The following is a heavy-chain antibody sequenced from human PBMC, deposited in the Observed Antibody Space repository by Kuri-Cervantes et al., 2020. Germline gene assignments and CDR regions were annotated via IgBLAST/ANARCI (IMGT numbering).Heavy chain of an antibody. V-gene: IGHV3-21*03. CDR3: ARKYYDILTGSYYYYYYMDV. Sequence: GESLKISCAASGFTFSSYSMNWVRQAPGKGLEWVSSISSSSSYIYYADSVKGRFTISRDNAKNSLYLQMNSLRAEDTAVYYCARKYYDILTGSYYYYYYMDVWGKGTTVTVSS. CDR2: ISSSSSYI. CDR1: GFTFSSYS. J-gene: IGHJ6*03. D-gene: IGHD3-9*01.